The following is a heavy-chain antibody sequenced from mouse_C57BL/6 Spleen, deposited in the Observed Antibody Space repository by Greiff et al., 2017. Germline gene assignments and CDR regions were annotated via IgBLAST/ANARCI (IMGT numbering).Heavy chain of an antibody. V-gene: IGHV3-8*01. CDR2: ISYSGST. CDR3: ARSENYHGSSHWYFDV. Sequence: EVKLVESGPGLAKPSQTLSLTCSVTGYSITSDYWNWIRKFPGNKLEYMGYISYSGSTYYNPSLKSRISITRDTSKNQYYLQLNSVTTEDTATYXCARSENYHGSSHWYFDVWGTGTTVTVSS. CDR1: GYSITSDY. J-gene: IGHJ1*03. D-gene: IGHD1-1*01.